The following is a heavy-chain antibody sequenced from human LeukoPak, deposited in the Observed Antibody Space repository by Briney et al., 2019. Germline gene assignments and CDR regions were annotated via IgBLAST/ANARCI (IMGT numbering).Heavy chain of an antibody. Sequence: ASVKVSCKASGYTFTGYYTHWVRQAPGQGLEWMGWINPNSGGTNYAQKFQGRVTMTRDTSISTAYMELSRLRSDDTAVYYCAREITFGGVIVPLGYWGQGTLVTVSS. J-gene: IGHJ4*02. V-gene: IGHV1-2*02. D-gene: IGHD3-16*02. CDR2: INPNSGGT. CDR3: AREITFGGVIVPLGY. CDR1: GYTFTGYY.